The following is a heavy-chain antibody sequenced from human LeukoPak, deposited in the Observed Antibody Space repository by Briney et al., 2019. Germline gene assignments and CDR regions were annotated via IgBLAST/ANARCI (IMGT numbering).Heavy chain of an antibody. D-gene: IGHD5-24*01. Sequence: PGGSLRLSCAASGFTFSSYSMNWVRQAPGKGLEWVSSISSSSSYIYYADSVKGRFTISRDNAKNSLYLQMNSLRAEDTAVYYCAKDLGWLQFDYYFDYWGQGTLVTVSS. J-gene: IGHJ4*02. CDR3: AKDLGWLQFDYYFDY. V-gene: IGHV3-21*01. CDR2: ISSSSSYI. CDR1: GFTFSSYS.